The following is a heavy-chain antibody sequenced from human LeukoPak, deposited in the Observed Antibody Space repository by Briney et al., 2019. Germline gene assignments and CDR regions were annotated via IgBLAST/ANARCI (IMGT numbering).Heavy chain of an antibody. D-gene: IGHD3-22*01. V-gene: IGHV3-33*01. CDR2: IWYDGSNK. J-gene: IGHJ4*02. Sequence: GRSLRLSCAASGFTFSSYGMHWVRRAPGKGLEWVAVIWYDGSNKYYADSVKGRFTISRDNSKNTLYLQMNSLRAEDTAVYYCARTGYDSSGYATEFDYWGQGTLVTVSS. CDR3: ARTGYDSSGYATEFDY. CDR1: GFTFSSYG.